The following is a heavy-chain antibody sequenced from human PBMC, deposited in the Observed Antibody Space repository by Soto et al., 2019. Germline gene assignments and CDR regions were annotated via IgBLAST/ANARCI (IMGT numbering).Heavy chain of an antibody. V-gene: IGHV1-18*01. J-gene: IGHJ4*02. Sequence: ASVKVSCKASGYTFTKNVISWVRQAPGQGPEWMGWINPYNGNTDYAQKLQRRVTVTTDTSTNTVHMELRSLRSDDTAVYYCARGPHDYSFPYYFDYWGRGTLVTVSS. D-gene: IGHD3-16*01. CDR1: GYTFTKNV. CDR2: INPYNGNT. CDR3: ARGPHDYSFPYYFDY.